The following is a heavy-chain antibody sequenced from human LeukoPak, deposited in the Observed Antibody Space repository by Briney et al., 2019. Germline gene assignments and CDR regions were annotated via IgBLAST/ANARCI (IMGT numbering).Heavy chain of an antibody. V-gene: IGHV4-34*01. CDR3: ARGVGYYDNCYFDL. D-gene: IGHD3-22*01. Sequence: SETLSLTCAVYGGSFSGYYRSWIRQPPGKGLEWIGEINHSGSNNYNPSLKRRVTISVDTSKNQFSLKLSPVTAADTAVYYCARGVGYYDNCYFDLWGRGTLVTVSS. J-gene: IGHJ2*01. CDR1: GGSFSGYY. CDR2: INHSGSN.